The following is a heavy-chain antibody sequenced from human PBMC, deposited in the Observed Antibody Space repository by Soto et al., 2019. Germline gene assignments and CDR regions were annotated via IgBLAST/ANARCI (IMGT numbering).Heavy chain of an antibody. CDR2: ISTDGTEK. CDR3: ARDVVYNWKLSDSAFDI. J-gene: IGHJ3*02. CDR1: GFTFSSYV. Sequence: PGGSLRLSCVASGFTFSSYVIHWVRQAPGKGLEWVALISTDGTEKHYPGSVRGRFTISRDNSKNTLYLQMNGLRAEDTAVYYCARDVVYNWKLSDSAFDIWGQGTMVTVSS. V-gene: IGHV3-30*14. D-gene: IGHD1-20*01.